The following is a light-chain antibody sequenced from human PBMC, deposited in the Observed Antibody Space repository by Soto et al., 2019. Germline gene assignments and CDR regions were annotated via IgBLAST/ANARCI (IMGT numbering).Light chain of an antibody. V-gene: IGKV3-11*01. CDR2: DAS. CDR1: QSVSSY. J-gene: IGKJ2*01. CDR3: QQRTNWPPEYT. Sequence: EIVLTQSPATLSLSPGERATLSCRASQSVSSYLAWYQQKPGQAPRLLIYDASNRATGIPARFSGSGSGTDYPLTISSLEPEDFAVYYCQQRTNWPPEYTFCQGTQLEIK.